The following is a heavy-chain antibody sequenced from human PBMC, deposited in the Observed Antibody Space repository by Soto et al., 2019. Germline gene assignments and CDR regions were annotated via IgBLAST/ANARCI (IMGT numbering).Heavy chain of an antibody. Sequence: SETLSLTCAVSGGSISSGGYSWSWIRPPPGKGLEWIGYMYHRGSTYYNTSLESRVTISVDRSKNQFSLKLSSVTAADTAVYYCARGRDYDSSAYDAFDIWGQGTMVTVSS. CDR2: MYHRGST. V-gene: IGHV4-30-2*01. CDR3: ARGRDYDSSAYDAFDI. CDR1: GGSISSGGYS. J-gene: IGHJ3*02. D-gene: IGHD3-22*01.